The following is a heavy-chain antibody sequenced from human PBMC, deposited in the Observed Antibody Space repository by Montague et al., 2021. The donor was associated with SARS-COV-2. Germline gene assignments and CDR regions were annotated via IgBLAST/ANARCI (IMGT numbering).Heavy chain of an antibody. V-gene: IGHV4-59*02. Sequence: SETLSLTCAVSGASVGSSDWGWIRQSPGKGLEWIGYFYSVGSTDYNPSLKSRATISRDTSKNQFSLKVRSVTAADTAVYYCARETMTDDAFDIWGQGTMVTVSS. CDR1: GASVGSSD. D-gene: IGHD1-14*01. J-gene: IGHJ3*02. CDR2: FYSVGST. CDR3: ARETMTDDAFDI.